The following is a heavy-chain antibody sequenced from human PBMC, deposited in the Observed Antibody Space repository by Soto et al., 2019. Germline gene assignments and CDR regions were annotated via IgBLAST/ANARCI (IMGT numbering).Heavy chain of an antibody. V-gene: IGHV3-33*01. J-gene: IGHJ5*02. D-gene: IGHD2-2*01. Sequence: GGSLRLSCAASGFTFSSYGMHWVRQAPGKGLGWVAVIWYDGSNKYYADSAQGRFTISRDNPKHTLYLQMNSTRAEDTAVYYCARVSARSSTTDFDPWGQGTLVTVSS. CDR3: ARVSARSSTTDFDP. CDR2: IWYDGSNK. CDR1: GFTFSSYG.